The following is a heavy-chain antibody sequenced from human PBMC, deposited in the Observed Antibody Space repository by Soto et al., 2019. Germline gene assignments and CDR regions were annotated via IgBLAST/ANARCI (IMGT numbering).Heavy chain of an antibody. CDR1: GGTFSSYA. V-gene: IGHV1-69*01. CDR2: IIPIFGTA. J-gene: IGHJ5*02. Sequence: QVPLVQSGAEVKKPGSSVKVSCKASGGTFSSYAISWVRQAPGQGLEWMGGIIPIFGTANYAQKFQGRVTITADESTSTAYMELSSLRSEDTAVYYCALSTSIAARLNNWFDPWGQGTLVTVSS. D-gene: IGHD6-6*01. CDR3: ALSTSIAARLNNWFDP.